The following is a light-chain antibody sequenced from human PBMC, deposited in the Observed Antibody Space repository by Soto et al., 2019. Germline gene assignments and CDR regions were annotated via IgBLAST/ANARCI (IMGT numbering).Light chain of an antibody. V-gene: IGKV1-33*01. CDR1: QDISNY. CDR3: RQYDNPSTT. Sequence: DIQMIQSPSSLSASVGDRVTVAFQASQDISNYLNWYQQKPGKAPKLLIYDASNLETGVPSRFSGSGSGTDFTFTISSLQPEDIATYYCRQYDNPSTTFGQGTRLEIK. J-gene: IGKJ5*01. CDR2: DAS.